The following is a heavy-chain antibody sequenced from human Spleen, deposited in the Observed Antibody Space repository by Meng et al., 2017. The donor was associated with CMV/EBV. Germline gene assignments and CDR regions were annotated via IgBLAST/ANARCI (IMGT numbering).Heavy chain of an antibody. Sequence: GESLKISCAASGFTFSSYGMHWVRQAPGKGLEWVAVIWYDGSNKYYADSVKGRFTISRDNSKNTLYLQMNSLRAEDTAVYYCARGAVPAAMGYNWFDPWGQGTLVTVSS. CDR2: IWYDGSNK. D-gene: IGHD2-2*01. CDR1: GFTFSSYG. J-gene: IGHJ5*02. CDR3: ARGAVPAAMGYNWFDP. V-gene: IGHV3-33*01.